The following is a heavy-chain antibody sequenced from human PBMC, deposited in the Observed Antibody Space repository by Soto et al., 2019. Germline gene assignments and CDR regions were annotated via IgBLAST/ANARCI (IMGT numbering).Heavy chain of an antibody. V-gene: IGHV3-23*01. CDR1: GFTFTNFA. Sequence: GGPLRLSRAAAGFTFTNFALKWCRQAPGKVLEGVTTVGVNAGSTYDADSVKGRITISRDNSKNVMELKMNILRVDDTAVYYCAKGWTEVDPWGQGTMVTVSS. CDR2: VGVNAGST. D-gene: IGHD2-15*01. CDR3: AKGWTEVDP. J-gene: IGHJ5*01.